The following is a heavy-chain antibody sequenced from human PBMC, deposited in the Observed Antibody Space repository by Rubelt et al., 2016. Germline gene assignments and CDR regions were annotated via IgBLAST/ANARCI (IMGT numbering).Heavy chain of an antibody. Sequence: EVQLVESGGGLVKPGGSLRLSCAASGFTFSSYAMSWVRQAPGKGLEWVSAISGSGGSTYYADSVKGRFTMSRENSKNTLYLQMNSLRAEDTAVYYCAKSKVGDYGDYYWYFDLWGRGTLVTVSS. D-gene: IGHD4-17*01. CDR3: AKSKVGDYGDYYWYFDL. CDR2: ISGSGGST. CDR1: GFTFSSYA. V-gene: IGHV3-23*04. J-gene: IGHJ2*01.